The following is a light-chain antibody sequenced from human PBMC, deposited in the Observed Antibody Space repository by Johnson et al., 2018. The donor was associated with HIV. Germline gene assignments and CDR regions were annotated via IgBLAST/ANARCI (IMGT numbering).Light chain of an antibody. CDR1: SSNIGNNY. J-gene: IGLJ1*01. CDR2: DNN. Sequence: QSLLTQPPSVSAAPGQKVTISCSGSSSNIGNNYVSWYQQLPGTAPKLLIYDNNQRPSGIPDRFSGSKSGTSATLGITGLQTGDEADYYCGTWDSSLSAGLFGTGTKVTVL. CDR3: GTWDSSLSAGL. V-gene: IGLV1-51*01.